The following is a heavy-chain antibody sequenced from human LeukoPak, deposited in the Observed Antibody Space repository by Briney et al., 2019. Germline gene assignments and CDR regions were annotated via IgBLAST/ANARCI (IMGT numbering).Heavy chain of an antibody. V-gene: IGHV4-38-2*02. CDR1: GYSISSGYY. D-gene: IGHD3-22*01. J-gene: IGHJ4*02. CDR3: AKDKVGDDSGLVDY. Sequence: PSETLSLTCAVSGYSISSGYYWGWIRQPPGMGLEWIGSIYHSGSSYYNPSLKHPVPISVDTSKNQFSLKLSSVTAADTAVYYCAKDKVGDDSGLVDYWGQGILVTVSS. CDR2: IYHSGSS.